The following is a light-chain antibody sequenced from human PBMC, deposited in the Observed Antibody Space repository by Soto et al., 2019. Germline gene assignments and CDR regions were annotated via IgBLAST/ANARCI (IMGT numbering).Light chain of an antibody. CDR2: DVN. Sequence: QSALTQPRSLSGSPGQSVTISCTGTSSDVGDYDYVSWYQLHPGKAPKFMIYDVNKRPSGVPDRFSGSKSGNTASLTISGLQAEDEADYYCCSYAGTYTWVFGGGTQLTVL. CDR1: SSDVGDYDY. CDR3: CSYAGTYTWV. V-gene: IGLV2-11*01. J-gene: IGLJ3*02.